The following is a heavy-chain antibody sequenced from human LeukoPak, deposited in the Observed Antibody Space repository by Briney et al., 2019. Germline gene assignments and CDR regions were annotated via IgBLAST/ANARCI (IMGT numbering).Heavy chain of an antibody. CDR3: ALPDSSSWYGYFDY. CDR2: ISYDGSNK. D-gene: IGHD6-13*01. J-gene: IGHJ4*02. V-gene: IGHV3-30-3*01. Sequence: GGSLRLSCAASGFTFSSYAMHWVRQAPGKGLEWVAVISYDGSNKYYADSVKGRFTISRDNSKNTLYLQMNSLRAEDTAVYYCALPDSSSWYGYFDYWGQGTLDTVSS. CDR1: GFTFSSYA.